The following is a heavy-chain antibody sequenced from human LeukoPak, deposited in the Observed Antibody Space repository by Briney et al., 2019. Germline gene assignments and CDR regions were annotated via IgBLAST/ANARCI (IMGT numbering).Heavy chain of an antibody. CDR3: ARGASGTLYDAFDI. V-gene: IGHV4-59*01. J-gene: IGHJ3*02. CDR1: GGSINSYY. CDR2: VDHSGST. D-gene: IGHD1-26*01. Sequence: SSETLSLTCTVSGGSINSYYWSWIRQPPGKGLEWIGYVDHSGSTNSNPSLKSRATISVDTSKNHLSLKVSSVTAADTAVYYCARGASGTLYDAFDIWGQGTMVTVSS.